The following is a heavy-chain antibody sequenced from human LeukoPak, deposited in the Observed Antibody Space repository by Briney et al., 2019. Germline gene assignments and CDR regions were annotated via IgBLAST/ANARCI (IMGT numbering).Heavy chain of an antibody. V-gene: IGHV3-21*04. D-gene: IGHD3-10*01. CDR2: ISSSSSYI. Sequence: TGGSLRLSCAASGFTFSSYSMNWVRQAPGKGLEWVSSISSSSSYIYYADSVKGRFTISRDNAKNLLYLQMNSLRAEDTAVYYCAKDSLTWFGELFTFDIWGQGTMVTVSS. CDR1: GFTFSSYS. J-gene: IGHJ3*02. CDR3: AKDSLTWFGELFTFDI.